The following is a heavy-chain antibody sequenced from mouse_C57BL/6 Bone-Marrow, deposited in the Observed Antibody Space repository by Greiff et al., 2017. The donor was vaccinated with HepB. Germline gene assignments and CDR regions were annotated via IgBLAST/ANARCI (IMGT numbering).Heavy chain of an antibody. Sequence: EVQLQQSGPVLARPGASVKMSCKTSGYTFTSYWMHWVKQRPGQGLEWIGAIYPGNSDTSYNQKFKGKAKLTAVTSASTAYMELSSLTNEDSAVYYCRGQLRLPYFDYWGQGTTLTVSS. CDR2: IYPGNSDT. V-gene: IGHV1-5*01. CDR3: RGQLRLPYFDY. J-gene: IGHJ2*01. CDR1: GYTFTSYW. D-gene: IGHD3-2*02.